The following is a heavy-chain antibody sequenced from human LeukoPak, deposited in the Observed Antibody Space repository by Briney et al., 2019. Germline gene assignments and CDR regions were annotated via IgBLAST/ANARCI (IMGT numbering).Heavy chain of an antibody. J-gene: IGHJ4*02. Sequence: SETLSLTCTVSGGSISSSSYYWGWIRQPPGKGLEWIGSIYYSGSTYYNPSLKSRVTISVDTSKNQFSLKLGSVTAADTAVYYCARQLGYCSSTSCYADKVDYWGQGTLVTVSS. V-gene: IGHV4-39*01. D-gene: IGHD2-2*01. CDR1: GGSISSSSYY. CDR2: IYYSGST. CDR3: ARQLGYCSSTSCYADKVDY.